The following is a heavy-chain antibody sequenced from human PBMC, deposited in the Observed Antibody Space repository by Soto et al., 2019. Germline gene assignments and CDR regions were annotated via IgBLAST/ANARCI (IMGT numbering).Heavy chain of an antibody. CDR2: IDPSVGST. D-gene: IGHD2-2*01. Sequence: QVQLVQSGVEVKKPGASVKVSCKASGYRFTSKYIHWVRQAPGQGLEWMGIIDPSVGSTSYAQKFQGRVTMTRDTSTSTVYMELSSLRSEDTAVYYWASHCSTSCSDWVDPWGQGTLVTVSS. CDR3: ASHCSTSCSDWVDP. J-gene: IGHJ5*02. V-gene: IGHV1-46*03. CDR1: GYRFTSKY.